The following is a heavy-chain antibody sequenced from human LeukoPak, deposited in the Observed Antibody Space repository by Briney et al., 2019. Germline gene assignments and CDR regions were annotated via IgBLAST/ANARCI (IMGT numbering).Heavy chain of an antibody. CDR2: LYTTGTT. CDR1: GASITSCY. Sequence: SETLSLTCAVSGASITSCYWSWVRQSAGKGLEWIGRLYTTGTTNYNPSLKSRVTMSADSSKNQLPLTLTSVTAADTAVYYCVRDGANWEEPNDAFDTWGQGTLVT. D-gene: IGHD1-26*01. J-gene: IGHJ3*02. CDR3: VRDGANWEEPNDAFDT. V-gene: IGHV4-4*07.